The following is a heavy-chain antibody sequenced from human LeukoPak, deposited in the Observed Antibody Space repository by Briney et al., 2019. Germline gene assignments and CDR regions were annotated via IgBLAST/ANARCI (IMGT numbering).Heavy chain of an antibody. V-gene: IGHV4-39*01. CDR2: IYYSGST. CDR1: GGSISSSSYS. J-gene: IGHJ5*02. Sequence: KPSETLSLTCTVSGGSISSSSYSWGWIRQPPGKGLEWIGSIYYSGSTYYNPSLKSRVTISVDTSKNQFSLKLSSVTAADTAVYYCARVNRIVVVVAATRQEYNWFDPWGQGTLVTVSS. CDR3: ARVNRIVVVVAATRQEYNWFDP. D-gene: IGHD2-15*01.